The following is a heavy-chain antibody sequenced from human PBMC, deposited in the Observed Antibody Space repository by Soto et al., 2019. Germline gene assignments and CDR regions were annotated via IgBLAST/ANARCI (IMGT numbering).Heavy chain of an antibody. CDR1: GGFMRPYR. Sequence: SEALFFRYSVLGGFMRPYRYSLSRQPPGKGLEWIANIYYRLNTNYNPSLESRVTISIDTSKNQYSLKLNSLTAADTAVYYCARHSKKTGDFDYYYGMDVWGQGTTVT. D-gene: IGHD7-27*01. J-gene: IGHJ6*02. V-gene: IGHV4-59*08. CDR3: ARHSKKTGDFDYYYGMDV. CDR2: IYYRLNT.